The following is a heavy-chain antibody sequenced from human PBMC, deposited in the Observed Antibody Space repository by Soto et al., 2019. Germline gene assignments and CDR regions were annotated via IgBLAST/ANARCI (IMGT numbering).Heavy chain of an antibody. J-gene: IGHJ4*02. CDR1: GGSISSNY. Sequence: SETLSLTCTVSGGSISSNYWTWIRQPPGKGLEWIGYVYNSGSTNYNPSLKSRVTISEDTSKSQFSLKVNSMTAADTAVYYCARYHREAVAGYTLDNWGQGILVTVSS. V-gene: IGHV4-59*01. D-gene: IGHD6-13*01. CDR2: VYNSGST. CDR3: ARYHREAVAGYTLDN.